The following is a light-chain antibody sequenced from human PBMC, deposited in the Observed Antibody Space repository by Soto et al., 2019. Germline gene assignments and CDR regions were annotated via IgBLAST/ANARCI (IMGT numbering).Light chain of an antibody. CDR3: QQYNSYWT. CDR1: QSINSW. CDR2: KAS. V-gene: IGKV1-5*03. Sequence: DIQMTQSPSTLSASVGDRVTITCRASQSINSWLAWYQQKPGKAPKLLIYKASILESGVPSRFSGNASGTEFALTISSLQPDDFAIYYCQQYNSYWTFGQGTKVDIK. J-gene: IGKJ1*01.